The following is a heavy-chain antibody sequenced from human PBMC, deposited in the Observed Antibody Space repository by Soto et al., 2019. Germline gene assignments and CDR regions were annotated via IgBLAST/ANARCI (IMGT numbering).Heavy chain of an antibody. CDR3: ARHGIAARQLYYFGMDV. D-gene: IGHD6-6*01. J-gene: IGHJ6*02. Sequence: GESLKISCKGSGDSFTSYWIGWVRQMPGKGLEWMGIIYPGDSDTRYSPSFQGQVTISADKSISTAYLQWSSLKASDTAMYYCARHGIAARQLYYFGMDVWGQGTTVTVYS. CDR2: IYPGDSDT. CDR1: GDSFTSYW. V-gene: IGHV5-51*01.